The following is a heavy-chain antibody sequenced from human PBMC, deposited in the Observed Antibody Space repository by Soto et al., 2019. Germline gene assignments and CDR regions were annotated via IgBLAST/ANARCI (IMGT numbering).Heavy chain of an antibody. CDR2: ISGSGGST. CDR1: GFTFSSYA. CDR3: AKDKAGATTFSFDY. D-gene: IGHD1-26*01. Sequence: GGSLRLSCAASGFTFSSYAMSWVRQAPGKGLEWVSAISGSGGSTYYPDSVKGLFTISRDNSKNTLYLQMNSLRAEDTAVYYCAKDKAGATTFSFDYWGQGTLVTVSS. V-gene: IGHV3-23*01. J-gene: IGHJ4*02.